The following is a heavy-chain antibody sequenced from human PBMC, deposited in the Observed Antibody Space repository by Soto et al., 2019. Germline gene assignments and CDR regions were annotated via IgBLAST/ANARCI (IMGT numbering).Heavy chain of an antibody. Sequence: SETLSLSCTVSGGSINSGDYYWTWVRQPPGKGLEWIGNIFHSGSTYYTPSLQSRVTISLDTSKNHFSLKLSSVTPADTAVYYCARDRYYGSGTYYNFYSGMDVWGQGTTVTVSS. D-gene: IGHD3-10*01. CDR2: IFHSGST. V-gene: IGHV4-30-4*01. J-gene: IGHJ6*02. CDR3: ARDRYYGSGTYYNFYSGMDV. CDR1: GGSINSGDYY.